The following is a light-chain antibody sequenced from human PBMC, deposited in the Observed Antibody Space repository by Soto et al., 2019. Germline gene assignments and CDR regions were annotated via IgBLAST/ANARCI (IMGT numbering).Light chain of an antibody. CDR1: SSDVGRYNY. J-gene: IGLJ3*02. V-gene: IGLV2-11*01. CDR2: DVN. CDR3: CSYAGTYTWV. Sequence: QSALTQPRSVSGSPGQSVTISCTGASSDVGRYNYVSWYHHLPGKAPKLIIYDVNKRPSGVPDRFSGSKSANTAYLTISGLQAEDEADYYCCSYAGTYTWVFGGGTKVTVL.